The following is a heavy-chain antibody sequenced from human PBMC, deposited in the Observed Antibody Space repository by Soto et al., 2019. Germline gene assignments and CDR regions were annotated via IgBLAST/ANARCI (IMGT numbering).Heavy chain of an antibody. CDR1: GGSFSGYY. CDR2: INHSGST. J-gene: IGHJ4*02. D-gene: IGHD6-13*01. V-gene: IGHV4-34*01. CDR3: ARGKVYSGWIAAAGSRFYYFDY. Sequence: QVQLQQWGAGLLKPSETLSLTCAVYGGSFSGYYWSWIRQPPGKGLEWIGEINHSGSTNYNPSLKSRVTISVDTSKNQFSLKLSSVTAADTAVYYCARGKVYSGWIAAAGSRFYYFDYWGQGTLVTVSS.